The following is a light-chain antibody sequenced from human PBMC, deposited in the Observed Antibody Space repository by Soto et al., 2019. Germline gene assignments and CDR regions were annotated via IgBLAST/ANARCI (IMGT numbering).Light chain of an antibody. J-gene: IGLJ3*02. V-gene: IGLV1-47*02. CDR3: AAGDDSLRGGG. CDR1: SSNIGNYY. Sequence: QSVLTQPPSASGTPGQRVTISCSGSSSNIGNYYVCWYQHLPGTAPRLLIYSNHQRPSGVPDRFSGSKSGASAALAISGLRPEDEAHYDCAAGDDSLRGGGCGGGTKLTVL. CDR2: SNH.